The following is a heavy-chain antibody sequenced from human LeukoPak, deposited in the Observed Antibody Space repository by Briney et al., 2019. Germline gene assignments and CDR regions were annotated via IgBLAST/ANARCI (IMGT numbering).Heavy chain of an antibody. CDR3: ARRAGAYSHPYDY. Sequence: PGGSLRLSCAASGFSFNTYNMNWVRQAPGKGLEWVSAISGSGGSTYYADSVKGRFTISRDNSKNTLYLQMNSLRAEDTAVYYCARRAGAYSHPYDYWGQGTLVTVSS. V-gene: IGHV3-23*01. CDR1: GFSFNTYN. J-gene: IGHJ4*02. CDR2: ISGSGGST. D-gene: IGHD4/OR15-4a*01.